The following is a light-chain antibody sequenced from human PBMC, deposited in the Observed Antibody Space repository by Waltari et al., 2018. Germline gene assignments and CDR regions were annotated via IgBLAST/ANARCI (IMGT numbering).Light chain of an antibody. CDR1: SSNIGDNV. V-gene: IGLV1-44*01. J-gene: IGLJ3*02. CDR3: AAWDDSRHGHRV. Sequence: QSVLTQPPSASGTPGQRVTISCSGSSSNIGDNVVNWYQQLPGKVPTLLIYRSDQRHPGAPPSSPASKSGTIASLPTSGLQSADEGHSYCAAWDDSRHGHRVFGGGTKVTVL. CDR2: RSD.